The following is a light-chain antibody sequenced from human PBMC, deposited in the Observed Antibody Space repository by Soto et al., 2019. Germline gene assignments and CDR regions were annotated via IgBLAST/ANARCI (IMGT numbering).Light chain of an antibody. CDR1: SGHSTYT. CDR3: QTWGTGTVV. Sequence: QLVLTQSPSASASLGASVKLTCTLSSGHSTYTIAWHQQQPQKGPRYLMILNSDGGHTKGDGIPDRFSGSSSGAVRFLTISTLQSEDEADYYCQTWGTGTVVFGGGTKLTVL. V-gene: IGLV4-69*01. CDR2: LNSDGGH. J-gene: IGLJ2*01.